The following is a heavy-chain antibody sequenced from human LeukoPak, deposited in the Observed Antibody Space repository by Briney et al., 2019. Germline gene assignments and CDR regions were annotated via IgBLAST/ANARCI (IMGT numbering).Heavy chain of an antibody. CDR1: GGSISNTFYY. D-gene: IGHD3-10*01. CDR3: ARAMYGSGSYPNWFDP. V-gene: IGHV4-39*01. J-gene: IGHJ5*02. Sequence: SETLSLTCTVSGGSISNTFYYWGWIRQPPGKGLEWIGSINYSGSTYYNPSLKSRVTISVDTSKNQFSLKLSSVTAADTAVYYCARAMYGSGSYPNWFDPWGQGTLVTVSS. CDR2: INYSGST.